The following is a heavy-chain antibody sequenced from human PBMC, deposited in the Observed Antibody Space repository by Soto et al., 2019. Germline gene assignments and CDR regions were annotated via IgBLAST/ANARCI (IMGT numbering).Heavy chain of an antibody. CDR3: ARDKPLDCSSTSCYMWDYYYYMDV. Sequence: GGSLRLSCAASGFTFSSYWMSWVRQAPGKGLEWVANIKQDGSEKYYVDSVKGRFTISRDNAKNSLYLQMNSLRAEDTAVYYCARDKPLDCSSTSCYMWDYYYYMDVWGKGTTVTVSS. CDR2: IKQDGSEK. D-gene: IGHD2-2*02. V-gene: IGHV3-7*01. CDR1: GFTFSSYW. J-gene: IGHJ6*03.